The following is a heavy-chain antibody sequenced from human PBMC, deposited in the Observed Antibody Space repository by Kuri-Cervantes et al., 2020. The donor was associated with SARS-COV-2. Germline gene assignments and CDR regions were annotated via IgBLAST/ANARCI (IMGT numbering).Heavy chain of an antibody. CDR2: IKQDGSEK. CDR1: GFTFSSYA. Sequence: GGSLRLSCAASGFTFSSYAMSWVRQVPGKGLEWVANIKQDGSEKYYVDSVKGRFTISRDNAKNSLYLQMNSLRAEDTAVYYCAREGVRDYDSSGYYYLDYYYYYGMDVWGQGTTVTVSS. J-gene: IGHJ6*02. V-gene: IGHV3-7*03. D-gene: IGHD3-22*01. CDR3: AREGVRDYDSSGYYYLDYYYYYGMDV.